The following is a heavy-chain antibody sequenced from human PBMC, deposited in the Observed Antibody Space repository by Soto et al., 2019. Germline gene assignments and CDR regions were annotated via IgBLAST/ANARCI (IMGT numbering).Heavy chain of an antibody. CDR1: GGSFSNYY. V-gene: IGHV4-34*01. D-gene: IGHD5-18*01. CDR3: ARGVQVTRNSYSYTAV. J-gene: IGHJ6*03. CDR2: VNHGGST. Sequence: SETLSLTCAVYGGSFSNYYWSWIRQPPGKGLEWIGEVNHGGSTNYNPSLKSRVTISVDTSKNQFSLKLSSVTAADTAVYYCARGVQVTRNSYSYTAVWVKGTTVPVS.